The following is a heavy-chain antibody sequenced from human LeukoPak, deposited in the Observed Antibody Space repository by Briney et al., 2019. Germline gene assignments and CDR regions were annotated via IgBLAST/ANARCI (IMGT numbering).Heavy chain of an antibody. CDR2: IKSKTDGGTT. CDR3: TTAILTGYLDAFDI. Sequence: PGGSLRLSCAASGFTFSNAWMSWVRQAPGKGLEWVGRIKSKTDGGTTDYAAPVKGRFTISRDDSKNTLYLQMNSLKTEDTAVYYCTTAILTGYLDAFDIWGQGTMVTVSS. D-gene: IGHD3-9*01. J-gene: IGHJ3*02. V-gene: IGHV3-15*01. CDR1: GFTFSNAW.